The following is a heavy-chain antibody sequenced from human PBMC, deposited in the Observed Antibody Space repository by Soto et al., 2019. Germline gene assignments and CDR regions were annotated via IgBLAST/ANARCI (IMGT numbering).Heavy chain of an antibody. V-gene: IGHV1-69*13. Sequence: SVKVSCKASGGTFSSYAISWVRQAPGQGREWMGGIIPIFGTANYAQKFQGRVTITADESTSTAYMELSSLRSEDTAVYYCVNSPVEMATPKFYYYYGMDVWGQGXTVTVS. CDR1: GGTFSSYA. D-gene: IGHD5-12*01. CDR2: IIPIFGTA. CDR3: VNSPVEMATPKFYYYYGMDV. J-gene: IGHJ6*02.